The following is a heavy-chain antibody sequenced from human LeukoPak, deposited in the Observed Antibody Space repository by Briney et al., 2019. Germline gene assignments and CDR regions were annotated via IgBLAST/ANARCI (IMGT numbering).Heavy chain of an antibody. CDR1: GYTITGYY. CDR2: INPNSGDT. Sequence: AAVKVSCMASGYTITGYYIHWVRQTPGQGLEWMGWINPNSGDTNYAQKFQGRVTMTRDTSINTAFMELSRLRSDDTAVYYCARDRHWNQGNFDYWGQATVDTDSS. V-gene: IGHV1-2*02. J-gene: IGHJ4*02. CDR3: ARDRHWNQGNFDY. D-gene: IGHD1-1*01.